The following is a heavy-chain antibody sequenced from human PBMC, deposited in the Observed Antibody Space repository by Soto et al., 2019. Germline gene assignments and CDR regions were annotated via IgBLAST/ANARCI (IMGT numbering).Heavy chain of an antibody. CDR2: ISAYNGNT. D-gene: IGHD3-16*01. CDR3: ARDSVKRSMGVNNYYYNYGMEV. Sequence: ASVKVSCKASGYTFTSYGISWVRQAPGQGLEWMGWISAYNGNTNYAQKLQGRVTMTTDTSTSTAYMELRSLRSDDTAVYYCARDSVKRSMGVNNYYYNYGMEVWGQGTTVTVSS. CDR1: GYTFTSYG. J-gene: IGHJ6*02. V-gene: IGHV1-18*01.